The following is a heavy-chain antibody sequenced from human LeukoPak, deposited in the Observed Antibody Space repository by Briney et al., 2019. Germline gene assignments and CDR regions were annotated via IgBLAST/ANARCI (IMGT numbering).Heavy chain of an antibody. D-gene: IGHD3-10*01. CDR1: GFTFSSYA. V-gene: IGHV3-30-3*01. Sequence: GRSLRLSCAASGFTFSSYATHWVRQAPGKGLEWVAVISHDGSNKYYADSVKGRFTISRDNSKNTLYLQMNSLRAEDTAVYYCARVSGSGSYNWFDPWGQGTLVTVSS. CDR3: ARVSGSGSYNWFDP. CDR2: ISHDGSNK. J-gene: IGHJ5*02.